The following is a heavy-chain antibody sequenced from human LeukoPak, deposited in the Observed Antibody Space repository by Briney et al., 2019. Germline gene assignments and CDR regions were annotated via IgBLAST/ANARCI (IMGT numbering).Heavy chain of an antibody. CDR1: GFTFSSYA. CDR3: AKAGGDGYNYFDY. CDR2: ISGSGGST. Sequence: PGGSLRLSCAASGFTFSSYAMSWVRQAPGKGREWASAISGSGGSTYYADSVKGRFTISRDNSKNTLYLQMNSLRAEDTAVYYCAKAGGDGYNYFDYWGQGTLVTVSS. J-gene: IGHJ4*02. D-gene: IGHD5-24*01. V-gene: IGHV3-23*01.